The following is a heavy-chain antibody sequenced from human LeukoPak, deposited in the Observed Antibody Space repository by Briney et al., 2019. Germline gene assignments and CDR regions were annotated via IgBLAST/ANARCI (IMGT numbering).Heavy chain of an antibody. CDR1: GFTFSSYS. CDR3: ARGRAVAGIIDY. CDR2: ISSSSSYI. D-gene: IGHD6-19*01. Sequence: GGSLRLSCAASGFTFSSYSMNWVRQAPGKGLEWVSSISSSSSYIYYADSVKGRFTISRDNAKNSLYLQMNSLRAEDTAVYYCARGRAVAGIIDYWGQGTLVTVSS. J-gene: IGHJ4*02. V-gene: IGHV3-21*01.